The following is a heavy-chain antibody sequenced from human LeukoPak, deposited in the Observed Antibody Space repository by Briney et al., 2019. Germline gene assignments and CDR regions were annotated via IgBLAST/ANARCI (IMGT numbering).Heavy chain of an antibody. Sequence: GGSLRLSCAASGFTFDSYALHWVRQAPGKGLEYVSGISSTGGSTTFANSVKDRFTISRDNAKNSLYLQMNSLRAEDTAVYYCARDLKYSSGWYDSDYWGQGTLVTVSS. D-gene: IGHD6-19*01. V-gene: IGHV3-64*01. CDR1: GFTFDSYA. CDR2: ISSTGGST. J-gene: IGHJ4*02. CDR3: ARDLKYSSGWYDSDY.